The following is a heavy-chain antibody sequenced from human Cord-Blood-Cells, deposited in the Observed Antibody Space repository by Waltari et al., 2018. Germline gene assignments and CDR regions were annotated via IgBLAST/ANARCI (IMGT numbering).Heavy chain of an antibody. CDR3: ARGGIRFGELYYFDY. J-gene: IGHJ4*02. D-gene: IGHD3-10*01. Sequence: EVQLVESGGGLVQPGGSLRLSCAASGFTFSSYWMHWVCQAPGKGLGWVSRIKSDGSSTSDADSVKGRFTISRDNAKNTLYLQMNSLRAEDTAVYYCARGGIRFGELYYFDYWGQGTLVTVSS. V-gene: IGHV3-74*01. CDR2: IKSDGSST. CDR1: GFTFSSYW.